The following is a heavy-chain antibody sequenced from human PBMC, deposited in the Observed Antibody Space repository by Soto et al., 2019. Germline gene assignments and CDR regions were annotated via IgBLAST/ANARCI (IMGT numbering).Heavy chain of an antibody. J-gene: IGHJ6*03. D-gene: IGHD1-26*01. Sequence: GGSLILSCAASGFTFSSYSMNWVRQAPGKGLEWVSSISSSSSYIYYADSVKGRFTISRDNAKNSLYLQMNSLRAEDTAVYYCARGVGDQYYMDVWGKGTTVTVSS. CDR3: ARGVGDQYYMDV. CDR2: ISSSSSYI. V-gene: IGHV3-21*01. CDR1: GFTFSSYS.